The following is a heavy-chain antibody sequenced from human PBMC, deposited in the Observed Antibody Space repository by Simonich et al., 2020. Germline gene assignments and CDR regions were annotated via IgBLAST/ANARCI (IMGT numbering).Heavy chain of an antibody. V-gene: IGHV3-30*04. J-gene: IGHJ4*02. Sequence: QVQLVGSGGGVVQPGRSLRLSCAASGFTFSSYALHWVRQAPDKGLDGGAVISYDGSNKYNADSGKGRFTIARDNSKNTLYLQMNSLRAEDTAVYYCARDHDYGDYYFDYWGQGTLVTVSS. CDR2: ISYDGSNK. CDR1: GFTFSSYA. D-gene: IGHD4-17*01. CDR3: ARDHDYGDYYFDY.